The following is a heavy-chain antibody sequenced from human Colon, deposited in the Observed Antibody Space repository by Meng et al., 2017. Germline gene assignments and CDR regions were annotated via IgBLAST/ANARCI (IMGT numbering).Heavy chain of an antibody. J-gene: IGHJ4*02. Sequence: SESLSLTCAASGGSFSGYYWSWIRQPPGKGLEWIAEINHSGSTNYNPSLKSRVTISTDTSKNQLSLKLSSVTAADTALYYCAYSGSYYPDYWGQGTLVTVSS. CDR3: AYSGSYYPDY. CDR1: GGSFSGYY. V-gene: IGHV4-34*01. CDR2: INHSGST. D-gene: IGHD1-26*01.